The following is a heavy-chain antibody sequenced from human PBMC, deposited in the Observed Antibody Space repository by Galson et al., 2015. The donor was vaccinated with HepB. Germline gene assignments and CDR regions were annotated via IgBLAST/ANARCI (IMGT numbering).Heavy chain of an antibody. Sequence: SVKVSCKASGSTFTSYGISWVRQAPGQGLEWMGWISAYNGNTNYAQKVQGRVTMTTDTSTSTAYMELRSLRSDDTAVYYCARVVGSDYGDYEGLSGPDYWGQGTLVTVSS. D-gene: IGHD4-17*01. CDR3: ARVVGSDYGDYEGLSGPDY. V-gene: IGHV1-18*01. J-gene: IGHJ4*02. CDR2: ISAYNGNT. CDR1: GSTFTSYG.